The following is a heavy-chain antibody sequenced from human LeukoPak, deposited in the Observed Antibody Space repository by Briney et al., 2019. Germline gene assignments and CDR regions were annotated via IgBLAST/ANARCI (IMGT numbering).Heavy chain of an antibody. D-gene: IGHD3-22*01. CDR1: GFTFSSYS. CDR3: ARPPNYYDSSGYGH. V-gene: IGHV3-21*01. J-gene: IGHJ4*02. Sequence: GGSLRLSCAASGFTFSSYSMNWVRQAPGKGLEWVSSISSSSSYIYYADSVKGRFTISRDNAKNSLYLQMYSLRAEDTAVYYCARPPNYYDSSGYGHWGQGTLVTVSS. CDR2: ISSSSSYI.